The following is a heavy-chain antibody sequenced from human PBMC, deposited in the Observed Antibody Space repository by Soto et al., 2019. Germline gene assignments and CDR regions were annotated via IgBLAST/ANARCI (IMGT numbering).Heavy chain of an antibody. CDR2: ISAYNGNT. CDR3: ARGGAVADYYYYGMDV. D-gene: IGHD6-19*01. Sequence: AASVKVSCKASGYTFTSYGISWVRQAPGQGLEWMGWISAYNGNTNYAQKLQGRVTMTTDTSTSTAYMELRSLRSDDTAVYYCARGGAVADYYYYGMDVWGQGTTVTVSS. CDR1: GYTFTSYG. J-gene: IGHJ6*02. V-gene: IGHV1-18*04.